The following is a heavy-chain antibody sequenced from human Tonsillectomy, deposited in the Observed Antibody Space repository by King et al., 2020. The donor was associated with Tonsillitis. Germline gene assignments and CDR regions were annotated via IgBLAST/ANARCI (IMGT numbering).Heavy chain of an antibody. CDR3: GTLVDIVSPGGMDV. CDR1: GFTFSSYG. D-gene: IGHD5/OR15-5a*01. V-gene: IGHV3-30*02. J-gene: IGHJ6*02. Sequence: VQLVESGGGVVQPGGSLRLSCAASGFTFSSYGMHWVRQAPGKGLEWVAFIRYDGSNKYYADSVKGRFTISRDNSKNTLYLQMNSMRAEGTAVYYCGTLVDIVSPGGMDVWGQGTTVTVSS. CDR2: IRYDGSNK.